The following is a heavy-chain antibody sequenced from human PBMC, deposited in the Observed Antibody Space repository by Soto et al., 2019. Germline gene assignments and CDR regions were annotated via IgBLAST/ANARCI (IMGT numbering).Heavy chain of an antibody. CDR3: ARHTPAISISDH. D-gene: IGHD2-15*01. CDR2: LYYSGST. V-gene: IGHV4-39*01. Sequence: QLQLQESGPGLVKPSETLSLTCTVSGGSISSSSYYWGWIRQPPGKGLEWIGSLYYSGSTYYNPSLKSRVPISVDTSKNQFSLKLSSVTAADTAVYYCARHTPAISISDHWGQGTLVTVSS. J-gene: IGHJ4*02. CDR1: GGSISSSSYY.